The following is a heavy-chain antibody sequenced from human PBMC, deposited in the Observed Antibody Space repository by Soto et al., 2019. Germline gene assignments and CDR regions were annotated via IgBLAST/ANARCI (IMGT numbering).Heavy chain of an antibody. V-gene: IGHV4-4*07. CDR3: VRDGTKTLRDWFDP. CDR2: IYATGTT. J-gene: IGHJ5*02. Sequence: SETLSLTCTVSGASISGFYWSWIRKSAGKGLEWIGRIYATGTTDYNPSLKSRVMMSVDTSKRQFSLKLRSVTAADTAVYYCVRDGTKTLRDWFDPWGQGISVTVSS. CDR1: GASISGFY. D-gene: IGHD1-1*01.